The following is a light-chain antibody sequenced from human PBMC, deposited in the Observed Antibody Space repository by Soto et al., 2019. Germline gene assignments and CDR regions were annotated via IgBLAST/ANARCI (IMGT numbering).Light chain of an antibody. CDR3: AAWDDSLSGLV. J-gene: IGLJ7*01. CDR2: RNN. CDR1: SSNIGSNY. Sequence: QSVLTQPPSASGTPGQRVTISCSGSSSNIGSNYVYWYQQLPGTAPKLLIYRNNQRPSGVPDRFSGSKSGTSASLAIRGLRSEDEADYYCAAWDDSLSGLVFGGGTQLTVL. V-gene: IGLV1-47*01.